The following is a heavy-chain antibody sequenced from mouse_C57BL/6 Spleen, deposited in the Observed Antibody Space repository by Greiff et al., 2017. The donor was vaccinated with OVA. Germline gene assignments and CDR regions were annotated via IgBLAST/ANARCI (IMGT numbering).Heavy chain of an antibody. CDR1: GYTITSYW. CDR2: IYPGNSDT. V-gene: IGHV1-5*01. Sequence: VQLKESGTVLARPGASVKMSCKTSGYTITSYWMHWVKQRPGQGLEWIGAIYPGNSDTSYNQKFKGKATLTAVTSTNPAYMELSSLTNEDSAVYYGTTMVTTSDFAYWGQGTTLTVSS. D-gene: IGHD2-2*01. CDR3: TTMVTTSDFAY. J-gene: IGHJ2*01.